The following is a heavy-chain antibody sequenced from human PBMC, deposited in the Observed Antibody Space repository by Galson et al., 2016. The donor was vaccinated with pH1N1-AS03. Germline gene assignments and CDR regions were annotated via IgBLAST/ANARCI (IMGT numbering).Heavy chain of an antibody. CDR1: GFTFDDYA. V-gene: IGHV3-9*01. J-gene: IGHJ4*02. D-gene: IGHD3-10*01. Sequence: SLRLSCAASGFTFDDYAMQWVRQAPGKGLEWVSGISWNSGSIGYADSVKDRSTISRDNARNSLYLQMKSLRPEDTAVYYCVRGNGAGSYSDFWGQGTLVTVSS. CDR2: ISWNSGSI. CDR3: VRGNGAGSYSDF.